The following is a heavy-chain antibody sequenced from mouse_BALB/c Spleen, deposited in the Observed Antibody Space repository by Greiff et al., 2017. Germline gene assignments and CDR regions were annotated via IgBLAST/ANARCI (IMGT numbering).Heavy chain of an antibody. Sequence: QVQLQQPGAELVKPGAPVKLSCKASGYTFTSYWMNWVKQRPGRGLEWIGRIDPSDSETHYNQKFKDKATLTVDKSSSTAYIQLSSLTSEDSAVYYCARDHYYGSYFDYWGQGTTLTVSS. V-gene: IGHV1-69*02. CDR1: GYTFTSYW. J-gene: IGHJ2*01. CDR2: IDPSDSET. CDR3: ARDHYYGSYFDY. D-gene: IGHD1-2*01.